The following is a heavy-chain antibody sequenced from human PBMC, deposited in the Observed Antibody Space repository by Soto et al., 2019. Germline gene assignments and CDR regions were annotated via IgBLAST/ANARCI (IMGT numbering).Heavy chain of an antibody. CDR2: IFYSGST. Sequence: SETLSLTCTVSGGSIINTPYYWGLIRQPPGKGLEWLGSIFYSGSTHYSPSLKSRITISVDTSKSQFSLKVKSMTATDTAVYYCVRNASVTDSRDGKKYDFFDYWGLGTLVTVSS. CDR3: VRNASVTDSRDGKKYDFFDY. D-gene: IGHD3-3*01. V-gene: IGHV4-39*01. J-gene: IGHJ4*02. CDR1: GGSIINTPYY.